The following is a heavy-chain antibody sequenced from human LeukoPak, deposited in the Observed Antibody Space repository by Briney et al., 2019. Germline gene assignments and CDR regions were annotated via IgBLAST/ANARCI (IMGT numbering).Heavy chain of an antibody. J-gene: IGHJ4*02. CDR2: IDGNGGDT. CDR3: ARDFYGSGSYYTVAFDS. D-gene: IGHD3-10*01. Sequence: GGSLRLSCAAPGFTFRSHAMSWVRQAPGRGLEWVASIDGNGGDTYYTDSVKGRFPISRDHSENTVYLQMNSLSAEDTAVYYCARDFYGSGSYYTVAFDSWGQGTLVTASS. V-gene: IGHV3-23*01. CDR1: GFTFRSHA.